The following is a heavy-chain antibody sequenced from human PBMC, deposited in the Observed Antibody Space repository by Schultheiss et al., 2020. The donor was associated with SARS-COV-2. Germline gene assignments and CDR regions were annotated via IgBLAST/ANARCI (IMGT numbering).Heavy chain of an antibody. Sequence: GGSLRLSCAASGFTFSSYSMNWVRQAPGKGLEWVSSISSGSSYIYYTDSVKGRFTISRDNAKNTLYLQMNSLRAEDTAVYYCARSNWGFFDYWGQGTLVTVSS. CDR2: ISSGSSYI. V-gene: IGHV3-21*01. J-gene: IGHJ4*02. CDR3: ARSNWGFFDY. CDR1: GFTFSSYS. D-gene: IGHD7-27*01.